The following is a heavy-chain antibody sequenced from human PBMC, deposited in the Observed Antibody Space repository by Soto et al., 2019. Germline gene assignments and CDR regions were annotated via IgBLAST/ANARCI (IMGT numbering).Heavy chain of an antibody. D-gene: IGHD6-6*01. Sequence: QVQLQQWGAGLLKPSETLSLTCAVYGGSFSGYYWSWIRQPPGKGLEWIGEINHSGSTNYNPSLKGRGTISVDPSKNPFPLKLSSVTAADTALYYCARGLIGYSRSSGFDPWGQGTLVTGSS. V-gene: IGHV4-34*01. CDR3: ARGLIGYSRSSGFDP. CDR2: INHSGST. CDR1: GGSFSGYY. J-gene: IGHJ5*02.